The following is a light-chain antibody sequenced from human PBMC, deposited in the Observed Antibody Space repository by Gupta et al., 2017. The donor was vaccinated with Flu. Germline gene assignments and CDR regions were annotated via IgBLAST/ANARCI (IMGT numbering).Light chain of an antibody. J-gene: IGLJ2*01. CDR2: EVS. V-gene: IGLV2-8*01. Sequence: QSALPQPPSASGSPGQSVTISCTGTSRDVGGYNYVSWYQQHPGRAPKLMIYEVSKRPSGVPDRFSGSKYGNTASLTVSVLQPEDEADYYCSSDAGSNNLVFGGGTKLTVL. CDR3: SSDAGSNNLV. CDR1: SRDVGGYNY.